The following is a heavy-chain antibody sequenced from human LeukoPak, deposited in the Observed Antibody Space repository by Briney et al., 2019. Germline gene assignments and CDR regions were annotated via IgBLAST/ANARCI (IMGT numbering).Heavy chain of an antibody. CDR1: GFALKSYS. J-gene: IGHJ5*01. CDR3: ARVAVSGPTGWFDS. CDR2: ISSTSAYI. V-gene: IGHV3-21*01. D-gene: IGHD2-8*02. Sequence: GGSLSLSCAGSGFALKSYSLTWVRQAPGKGLEWVSSISSTSAYIHYADSVKGRFTISRDNVDNVVYLEMNSLGAEDTATYYCARVAVSGPTGWFDSWGQGTLVIVSS.